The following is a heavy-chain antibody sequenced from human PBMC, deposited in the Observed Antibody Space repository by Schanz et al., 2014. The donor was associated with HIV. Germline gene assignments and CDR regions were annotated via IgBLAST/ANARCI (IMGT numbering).Heavy chain of an antibody. CDR1: GDTFSSFG. J-gene: IGHJ6*02. D-gene: IGHD1-20*01. CDR2: MIPILDAP. Sequence: QVQLVQSGAELRKPGSSVKVSCKTSGDTFSSFGINWVRQAPGQGLEWMGGMIPILDAPNYAQKFQGRVFITADESTSTVTMELSSLRSGDTAVYYCARYPRLIDYNTSQGMDVWGQGTTVTVSS. CDR3: ARYPRLIDYNTSQGMDV. V-gene: IGHV1-69*01.